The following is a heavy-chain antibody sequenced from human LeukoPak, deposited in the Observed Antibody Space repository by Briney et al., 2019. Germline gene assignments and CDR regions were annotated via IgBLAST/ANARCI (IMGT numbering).Heavy chain of an antibody. J-gene: IGHJ5*02. CDR1: GYSFTSYW. CDR3: ARSMERQYYGSGSSPAGWFDP. Sequence: GESLKISCKGSGYSFTSYWIGWVRQMPGKGLEWMGIIYPGDSDTRYSPSFQGQVTISADKSISTAYLQWSSLKASDTAMYYCARSMERQYYGSGSSPAGWFDPWGQGTLVTVSS. CDR2: IYPGDSDT. D-gene: IGHD3-10*01. V-gene: IGHV5-51*01.